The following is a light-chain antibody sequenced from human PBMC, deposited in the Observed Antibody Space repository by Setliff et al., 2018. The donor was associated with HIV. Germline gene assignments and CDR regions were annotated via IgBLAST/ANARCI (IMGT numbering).Light chain of an antibody. V-gene: IGLV2-23*01. CDR1: SSDVGTYNL. CDR2: EDS. CDR3: CSYADSTAPVV. Sequence: QSALTQPASVSGSPGQSITISCTGTSSDVGTYNLVSWYQQHPGKAPKLMIYEDSKRPSGVSNCFSGSKSGNTASLKISGLQAEDEADYYCCSYADSTAPVVFGGGTKVTVL. J-gene: IGLJ2*01.